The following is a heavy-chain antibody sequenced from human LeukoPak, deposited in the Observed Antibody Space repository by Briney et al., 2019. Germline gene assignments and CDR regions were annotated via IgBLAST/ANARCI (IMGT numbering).Heavy chain of an antibody. CDR3: AKGSVSMAGTPGDV. Sequence: GGSLRLSCAASGFIFSSYVMNWVRQAPGKGLEWVSTIGGGGYSTYYADSVKGRFTISRDNSKNTLFLQMNSLRAEDTAIYYCAKGSVSMAGTPGDVWGQGTTVTVSS. D-gene: IGHD6-19*01. J-gene: IGHJ6*02. CDR2: IGGGGYST. V-gene: IGHV3-23*01. CDR1: GFIFSSYV.